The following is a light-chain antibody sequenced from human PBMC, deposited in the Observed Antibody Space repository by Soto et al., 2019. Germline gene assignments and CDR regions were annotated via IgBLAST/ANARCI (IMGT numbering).Light chain of an antibody. J-gene: IGKJ1*01. CDR1: QSVSMW. V-gene: IGKV1-5*01. CDR2: DAS. CDR3: QQYNTYLTWT. Sequence: TQMTQSPSTLSASVGDRVTITCRACQSVSMWLAWYQQKPGKAPRLLIYDASNLESGVPSRFSGSGSRTEFTLTITSLQPEDAATYYCQQYNTYLTWTFGQGTKVEIK.